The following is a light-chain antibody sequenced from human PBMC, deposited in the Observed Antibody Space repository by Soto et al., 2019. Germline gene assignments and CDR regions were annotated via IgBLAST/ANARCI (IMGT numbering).Light chain of an antibody. Sequence: DIQLTQSPSTLSASVGDRVSITCRASQRISTWLAWYQQQPGKAPKLLIFDASSLESRVSARFSGRGSGTHFTLTISSLQPDDFATYYCQQYSTYPWTFGQGAKVEFK. V-gene: IGKV1-5*01. CDR2: DAS. CDR1: QRISTW. J-gene: IGKJ1*01. CDR3: QQYSTYPWT.